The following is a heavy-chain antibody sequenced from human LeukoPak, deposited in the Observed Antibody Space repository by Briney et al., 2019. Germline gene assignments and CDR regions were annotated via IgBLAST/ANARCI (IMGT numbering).Heavy chain of an antibody. CDR1: GYSFTSSW. V-gene: IGHV5-51*01. CDR3: ARQPGAGWFDP. Sequence: GESLKISCQASGYSFTSSWMGWARQMPGKGLEWMAIINPGDSDTRYSLSFQGQVTISADKSISTVYLQWGSLKASDTAMYYCARQPGAGWFDPWGQGTLVTVSS. CDR2: INPGDSDT. D-gene: IGHD3-10*01. J-gene: IGHJ5*02.